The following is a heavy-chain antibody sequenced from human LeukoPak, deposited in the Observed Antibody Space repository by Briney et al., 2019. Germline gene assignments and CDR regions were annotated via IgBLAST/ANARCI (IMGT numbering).Heavy chain of an antibody. CDR3: ARVRDLYWFDP. D-gene: IGHD3-3*01. Sequence: SETLSLTCTVSSGSISTSNYYWGWVRQPPGKGLEWIGSIYYSGSTYYNPSLKSRVTISVDTSKNQFSLKLSSVTAADTAVYYCARVRDLYWFDPWGQGTLVTVSS. CDR2: IYYSGST. CDR1: SGSISTSNYY. V-gene: IGHV4-39*07. J-gene: IGHJ5*02.